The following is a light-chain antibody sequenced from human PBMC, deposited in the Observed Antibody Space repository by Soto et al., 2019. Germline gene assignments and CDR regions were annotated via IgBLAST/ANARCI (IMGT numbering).Light chain of an antibody. CDR1: QSVSSSY. CDR2: GAS. V-gene: IGKV3-20*01. CDR3: QQYGSSRLT. J-gene: IGKJ4*01. Sequence: EIVLTQSPGTLSLSPGERATLSCRASQSVSSSYLAWYQHKPGQAPRLLIYGASIRATDIPDRFSGSGSGTDFTLTISSLEPEDFAVYYCQQYGSSRLTCGGGTKVDIK.